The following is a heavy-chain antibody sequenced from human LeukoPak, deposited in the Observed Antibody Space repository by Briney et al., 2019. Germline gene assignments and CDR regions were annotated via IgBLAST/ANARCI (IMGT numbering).Heavy chain of an antibody. CDR3: AREWEYYDSSGHLSY. V-gene: IGHV1-46*01. Sequence: GASVKVSCKASGYTFTSYYMHWVRQAPGQGLEWMGIINPSGGSTSYAQKFQGRVTMTRDTSTSTGYMELSSLRSEDTAVYYCAREWEYYDSSGHLSYWGQGTLVTVSS. J-gene: IGHJ4*02. CDR2: INPSGGST. CDR1: GYTFTSYY. D-gene: IGHD3-22*01.